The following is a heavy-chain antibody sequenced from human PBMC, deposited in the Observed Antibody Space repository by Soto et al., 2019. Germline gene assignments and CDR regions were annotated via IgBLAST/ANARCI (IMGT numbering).Heavy chain of an antibody. J-gene: IGHJ6*02. CDR3: ARERTGTTSMDV. Sequence: QVQLVQSGAEVKKPGASVKVSCKASGYTFTSYDINWVRQATGQGLEWMGWMNPNSGNTGYAQKVQGRVTMTRNTSISTAYMELRSLRSEDTAVYYCARERTGTTSMDVWGQGTRVTVSS. V-gene: IGHV1-8*01. CDR2: MNPNSGNT. CDR1: GYTFTSYD. D-gene: IGHD1-1*01.